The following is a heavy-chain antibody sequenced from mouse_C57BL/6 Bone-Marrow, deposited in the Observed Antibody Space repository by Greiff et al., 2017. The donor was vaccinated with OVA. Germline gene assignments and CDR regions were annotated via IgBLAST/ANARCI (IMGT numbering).Heavy chain of an antibody. J-gene: IGHJ4*01. Sequence: QVQLQQPGAELVMPGASVKLSCKASGYTFTSYWMHWVKQRPGQGLEWIGEIDPSDSYTNYNQKFKGKSTLTVDKSSSTAYMQLSSLTSEDSAVYYCARREAYYSNFYYWGQGTSVTVSS. V-gene: IGHV1-69*01. CDR3: ARREAYYSNFYY. CDR1: GYTFTSYW. CDR2: IDPSDSYT. D-gene: IGHD2-5*01.